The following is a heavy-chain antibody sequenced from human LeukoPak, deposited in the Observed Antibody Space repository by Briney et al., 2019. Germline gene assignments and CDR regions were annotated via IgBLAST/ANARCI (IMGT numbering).Heavy chain of an antibody. D-gene: IGHD1-1*01. Sequence: PGGSLRFSCAASGFTFSSYAMSWVRQAPGKGLEWVSSISGGGGSTYYADSVKGRFTISRDNSKNMMYLQMDSLRAEDTAVYYCAKDGRASWFDPRGQGNLVTVSS. V-gene: IGHV3-23*01. CDR2: ISGGGGST. CDR3: AKDGRASWFDP. J-gene: IGHJ5*02. CDR1: GFTFSSYA.